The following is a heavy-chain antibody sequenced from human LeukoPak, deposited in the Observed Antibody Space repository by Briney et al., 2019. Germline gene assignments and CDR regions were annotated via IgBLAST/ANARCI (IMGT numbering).Heavy chain of an antibody. CDR3: ARDGMIVDHDAFDI. CDR2: IYLSGST. D-gene: IGHD3-22*01. J-gene: IGHJ3*02. Sequence: SETLSLTCAVSGGSISSSNWWSWVRQPPGKGLEWIGEIYLSGSTNYNPSLKSRVTISVDKSKNQFSLKLSSVTAADTAVYYCARDGMIVDHDAFDIWGQGTMVTVSS. CDR1: GGSISSSNW. V-gene: IGHV4-4*02.